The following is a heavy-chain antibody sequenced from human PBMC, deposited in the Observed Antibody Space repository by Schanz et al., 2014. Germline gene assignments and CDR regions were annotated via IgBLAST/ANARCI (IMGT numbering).Heavy chain of an antibody. D-gene: IGHD2-15*01. J-gene: IGHJ6*02. CDR1: GFTFNSYA. CDR3: AEGKRCCNGGTCYAYCYNGLDV. Sequence: EQLVESGGGLVKPGGSLRLSCAASGFTFNSYAMTWVRQAPGKGLEWVSSISHSGGSKYYADSVKGRFTISRDNSENTLYLQMNSLRADDTAVYYCAEGKRCCNGGTCYAYCYNGLDVWGQGTTVTVSS. V-gene: IGHV3-23*04. CDR2: ISHSGGSK.